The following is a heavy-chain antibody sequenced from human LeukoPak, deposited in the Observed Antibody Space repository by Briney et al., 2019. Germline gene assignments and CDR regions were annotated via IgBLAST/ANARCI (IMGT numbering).Heavy chain of an antibody. Sequence: ASVKVSCKASGYTFTSYGISWVRQAPGQGLEWMGWISAYNGNTNYAQKLQGRVTMTTDTSTSTAYMELRSLRSDDTAVYYCASSGATRWNYYMDVWGKGTTVTVSS. V-gene: IGHV1-18*01. D-gene: IGHD1-26*01. CDR2: ISAYNGNT. CDR3: ASSGATRWNYYMDV. J-gene: IGHJ6*03. CDR1: GYTFTSYG.